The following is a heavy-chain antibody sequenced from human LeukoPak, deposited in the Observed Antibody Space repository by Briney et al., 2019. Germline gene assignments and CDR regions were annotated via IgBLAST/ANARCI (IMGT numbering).Heavy chain of an antibody. CDR1: GGPISSGDYF. CDR3: ARDGPTSVTNWRSFDP. V-gene: IGHV4-30-4*01. Sequence: SETLSLTCTVSGGPISSGDYFWSWIRQPPGKGLEWIGYISHSGVTYSNPSLQRRTTISVDTSKNQFSLKVTSVTAAGTAVYYCARDGPTSVTNWRSFDPWGQGVLVTVSS. J-gene: IGHJ5*02. CDR2: ISHSGVT. D-gene: IGHD4-17*01.